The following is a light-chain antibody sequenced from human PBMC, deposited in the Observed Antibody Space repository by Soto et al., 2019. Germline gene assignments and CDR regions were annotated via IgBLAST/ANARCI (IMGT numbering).Light chain of an antibody. CDR1: SSDVGGYNF. CDR3: TSYTSSSTYV. J-gene: IGLJ1*01. V-gene: IGLV2-14*01. Sequence: QSVLTQPASVSGSPGQSITISCTGTSSDVGGYNFVSWYQQYPGNAPQLVIYDVTNRPSGVSDRFSGFKSANTASLTISGLQAEDEADYYCTSYTSSSTYVFGTGTKVTVL. CDR2: DVT.